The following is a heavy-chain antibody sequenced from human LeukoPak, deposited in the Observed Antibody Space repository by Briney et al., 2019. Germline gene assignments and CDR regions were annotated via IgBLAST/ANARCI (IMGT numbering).Heavy chain of an antibody. D-gene: IGHD2-15*01. CDR1: GYTFTSYY. J-gene: IGHJ5*02. CDR2: INPSGGST. V-gene: IGHV1-46*01. CDR3: ARVARVLPGYCSGGSCYPTLLNNWFDP. Sequence: GASVKVSCKASGYTFTSYYMHWVRQAPGQGLEWMGIINPSGGSTSYAQEFQGRVTMTRDTSTSTVYMELSSLRSEDTAVYYCARVARVLPGYCSGGSCYPTLLNNWFDPWGQGTLVTVSS.